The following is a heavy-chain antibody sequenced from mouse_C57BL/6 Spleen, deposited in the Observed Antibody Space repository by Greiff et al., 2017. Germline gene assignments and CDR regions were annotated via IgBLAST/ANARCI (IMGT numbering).Heavy chain of an antibody. Sequence: QVHVKQPGAELVKPGASVKVSCKASGYTFTSYWMHWVKQRPGQGLEWIGRIHPSDSDTNYNQKFKGKATLTVDKSSSTAYMQLSSLTSEDSAVYYCAISSYYYGSWGYFDYWGQGTTLTVSS. CDR3: AISSYYYGSWGYFDY. D-gene: IGHD1-1*01. CDR2: IHPSDSDT. V-gene: IGHV1-74*01. J-gene: IGHJ2*01. CDR1: GYTFTSYW.